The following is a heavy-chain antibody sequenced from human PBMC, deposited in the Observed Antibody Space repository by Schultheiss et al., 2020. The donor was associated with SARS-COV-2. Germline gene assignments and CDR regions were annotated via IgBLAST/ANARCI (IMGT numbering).Heavy chain of an antibody. CDR2: ISGSGGST. V-gene: IGHV3-23*01. D-gene: IGHD5-18*01. J-gene: IGHJ4*02. CDR3: ARGVQLWNYYFDY. CDR1: GFTFSSYA. Sequence: GGSLRLSCAASGFTFSSYAMSWVRQAPGKGLEWVSAISGSGGSTYYADSVKGRFTIARDNSKNTLYLQMNSLRAEDTAVYYCARGVQLWNYYFDYWGQGTLVTVSS.